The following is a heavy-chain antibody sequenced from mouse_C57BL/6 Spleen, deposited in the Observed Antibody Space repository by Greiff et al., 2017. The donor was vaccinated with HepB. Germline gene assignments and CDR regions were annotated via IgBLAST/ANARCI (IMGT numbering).Heavy chain of an antibody. Sequence: QVQLKQPGAELVRPGSSVKLSCKASGYTFTSYWMHWVKQRPIQGLEWIGNIDPSDSETHYNQKFKDKATLTVDKSSSTAYMQLSSLTSEDSAVYYCAAIYYGNFAWFAYWGQGTLVTVSA. J-gene: IGHJ3*01. D-gene: IGHD2-1*01. CDR2: IDPSDSET. V-gene: IGHV1-52*01. CDR1: GYTFTSYW. CDR3: AAIYYGNFAWFAY.